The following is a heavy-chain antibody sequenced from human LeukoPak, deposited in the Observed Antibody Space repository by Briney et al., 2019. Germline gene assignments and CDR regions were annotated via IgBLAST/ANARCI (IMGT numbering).Heavy chain of an antibody. D-gene: IGHD2-2*01. Sequence: SETLSLTCTVSGGSISSYYWSWIRQPPGKGLEWIGYIYYSGSTNYNPSLKSRVTISVDTSKNQFSLKLSSVTAADTAVYYCARQNSDCSSTSCYLNWFDPWGQGTLVTVSS. CDR2: IYYSGST. V-gene: IGHV4-59*08. J-gene: IGHJ5*02. CDR3: ARQNSDCSSTSCYLNWFDP. CDR1: GGSISSYY.